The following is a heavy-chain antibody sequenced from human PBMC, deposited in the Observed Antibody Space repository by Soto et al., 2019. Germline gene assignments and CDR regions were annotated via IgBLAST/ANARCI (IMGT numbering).Heavy chain of an antibody. V-gene: IGHV3-74*01. D-gene: IGHD3-16*02. J-gene: IGHJ4*02. CDR1: GFTFSSSW. CDR2: MNSDGSTT. Sequence: GGSLRLSCAASGFTFSSSWMHWVRQAPGKGLVWVSRMNSDGSTTNYADSVKGRFTISRDNAKNTLYLQINSLSAEDMAVYCCARAGSYRFDYWGQGTLVTVSS. CDR3: ARAGSYRFDY.